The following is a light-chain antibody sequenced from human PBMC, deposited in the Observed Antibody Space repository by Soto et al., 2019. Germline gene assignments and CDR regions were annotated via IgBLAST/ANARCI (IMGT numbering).Light chain of an antibody. Sequence: EIVLTQSPATLSVSPGESTTLSCRASQSVGSTLAWYQLKPGQSPRLLIYDASTSATGIPDRFSGTGSGTEFTLPISLLRSEDFEVSYYHQYDNLPHTFGQGTKVDIK. V-gene: IGKV3-15*01. CDR3: HQYDNLPHT. CDR2: DAS. J-gene: IGKJ1*01. CDR1: QSVGST.